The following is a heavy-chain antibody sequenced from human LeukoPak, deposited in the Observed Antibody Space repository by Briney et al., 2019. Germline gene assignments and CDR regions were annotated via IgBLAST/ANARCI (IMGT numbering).Heavy chain of an antibody. CDR3: ARGVWELPDY. D-gene: IGHD1-26*01. Sequence: GGSLRLSCAASGFTVSSNYMSWVRQAPGKGLEWVSVIYSGGSTYYADSVKGRFTISRDNSKNTPYLQMNSLRGEDTAVYYCARGVWELPDYWGQGTLVTVSS. J-gene: IGHJ4*02. V-gene: IGHV3-66*02. CDR1: GFTVSSNY. CDR2: IYSGGST.